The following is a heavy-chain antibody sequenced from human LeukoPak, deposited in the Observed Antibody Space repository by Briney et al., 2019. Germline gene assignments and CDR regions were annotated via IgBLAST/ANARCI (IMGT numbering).Heavy chain of an antibody. CDR3: ARDPSLTGTTNWFDP. CDR1: GGTLSSYA. J-gene: IGHJ5*02. CDR2: IIPILGIA. Sequence: SVKVSCKASGGTLSSYAISWVRQAPGQGLEWMGRIIPILGIANYAQKFQGRVTITADKSTSTAYMELSSLRSEDTAVYYCARDPSLTGTTNWFDPWGQGTLVTVSS. V-gene: IGHV1-69*04. D-gene: IGHD1-20*01.